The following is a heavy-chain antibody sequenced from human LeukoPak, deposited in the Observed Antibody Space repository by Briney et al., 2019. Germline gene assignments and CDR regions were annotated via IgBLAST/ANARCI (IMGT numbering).Heavy chain of an antibody. CDR3: AKDRAPSSGYTRGWPLYGMDV. CDR2: ILHDGSYK. D-gene: IGHD6-19*01. J-gene: IGHJ6*02. V-gene: IGHV3-30*18. CDR1: GFTFCIYG. Sequence: PGGSLRLSCAASGFTFCIYGMHWVRQAPGKGLLGVAVILHDGSYKYYAASVKGRFTMSRDNSKNTLYLQMNSLRAEDTTIYFCAKDRAPSSGYTRGWPLYGMDVWGQGTTVTVSS.